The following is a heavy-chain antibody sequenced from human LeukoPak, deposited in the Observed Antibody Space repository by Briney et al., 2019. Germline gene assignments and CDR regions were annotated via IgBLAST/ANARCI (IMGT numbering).Heavy chain of an antibody. Sequence: PGGSLRLSCAASGFTFSSYAMSWVRQAPGKGLEWVSAISGIGGSTYYADSVKGRFTISRDNSKNTLYLQMNSLRAEDTAVYYCAKGSIFGVVKTLGYFDYSGQGALVTVSS. D-gene: IGHD3-3*01. CDR1: GFTFSSYA. J-gene: IGHJ4*02. CDR3: AKGSIFGVVKTLGYFDY. CDR2: ISGIGGST. V-gene: IGHV3-23*01.